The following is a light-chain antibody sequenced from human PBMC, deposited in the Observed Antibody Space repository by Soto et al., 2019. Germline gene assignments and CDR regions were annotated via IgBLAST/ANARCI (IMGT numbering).Light chain of an antibody. CDR1: QGISNY. CDR3: QRFNSDPPT. CDR2: AAS. V-gene: IGKV1-27*01. J-gene: IGKJ1*01. Sequence: DIQMTQSPSSLSGFVGDRVSITCRASQGISNYLAWYQQKPGRVPKLLIYAASTLQSGVPSRFSGSGSGTDFTLTISSLQPEDVATYYCQRFNSDPPTFGQGTKVDIK.